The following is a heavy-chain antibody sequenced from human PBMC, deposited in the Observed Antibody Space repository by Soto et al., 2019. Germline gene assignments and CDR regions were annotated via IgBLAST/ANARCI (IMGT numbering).Heavy chain of an antibody. V-gene: IGHV1-18*01. Sequence: QVHLVQSGAEVKKPGASVKVSCKASGYTFTSYGITWVRQAPGQGLEWMGWISAQNGNTDYAKKLQGRVIVTRDTSTSTAYMELRSLISDDTAVYYCARGRYGDYWGQGALVTVSS. CDR1: GYTFTSYG. CDR2: ISAQNGNT. J-gene: IGHJ4*02. CDR3: ARGRYGDY. D-gene: IGHD1-1*01.